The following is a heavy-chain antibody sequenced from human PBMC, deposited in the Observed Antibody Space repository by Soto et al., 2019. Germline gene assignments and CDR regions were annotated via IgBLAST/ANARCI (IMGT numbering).Heavy chain of an antibody. CDR1: GFTFSSYA. J-gene: IGHJ4*02. D-gene: IGHD4-17*01. V-gene: IGHV3-23*01. CDR3: AKDPDYGDYQDY. CDR2: ISGSGGST. Sequence: EVQLLESGGGLVQPGGSLRLSCAASGFTFSSYAMSWVRQAPGKGLEWVSAISGSGGSTYYADSVKGRFTISRDNSKNTLYLKMNSLRAEDTAVYYCAKDPDYGDYQDYGGQGPLVTVPS.